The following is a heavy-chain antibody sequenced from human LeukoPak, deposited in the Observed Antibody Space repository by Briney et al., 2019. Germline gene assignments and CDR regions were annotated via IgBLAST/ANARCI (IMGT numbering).Heavy chain of an antibody. CDR3: ATEQVSGSAWGFDY. CDR1: GGSISSYY. D-gene: IGHD6-19*01. J-gene: IGHJ4*02. CDR2: IHNSGNS. V-gene: IGHV4-59*12. Sequence: SETLSLTCTASGGSISSYYWSWVRQPPGKGLEWIGYIHNSGNSNYNRSLKSRVTISVDTSKKQISLRLSSVTAADTAVYYCATEQVSGSAWGFDYWGQGSLVTVSS.